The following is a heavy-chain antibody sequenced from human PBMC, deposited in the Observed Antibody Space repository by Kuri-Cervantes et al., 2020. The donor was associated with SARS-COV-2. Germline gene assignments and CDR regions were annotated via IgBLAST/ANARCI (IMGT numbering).Heavy chain of an antibody. D-gene: IGHD6-13*01. J-gene: IGHJ4*02. CDR3: ARSAAAGSAGDFDY. V-gene: IGHV3-7*03. Sequence: GGSLRLSCAASGFTFSSYWMSWVRQAPGKGLEWVANIKQDGSEKYYVDSVKGRFTISRDNAKNSLYLQMNSLRAEDTALYYCARSAAAGSAGDFDYWGQGTLVTVSS. CDR1: GFTFSSYW. CDR2: IKQDGSEK.